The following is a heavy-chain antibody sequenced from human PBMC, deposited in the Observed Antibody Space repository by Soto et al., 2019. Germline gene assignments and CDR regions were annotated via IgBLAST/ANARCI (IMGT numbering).Heavy chain of an antibody. Sequence: SETLSLTCSVSGGSISDYYWSWIRQPAGKGLEWIGRISTSGTTNYNPSLKSRVTISVDTSKNQFSLKLSSVTAADTAVYYCARDFLWYCSSTSCPRGWFDPWGQGTLVTVSS. CDR3: ARDFLWYCSSTSCPRGWFDP. CDR1: GGSISDYY. V-gene: IGHV4-4*07. D-gene: IGHD2-2*01. CDR2: ISTSGTT. J-gene: IGHJ5*02.